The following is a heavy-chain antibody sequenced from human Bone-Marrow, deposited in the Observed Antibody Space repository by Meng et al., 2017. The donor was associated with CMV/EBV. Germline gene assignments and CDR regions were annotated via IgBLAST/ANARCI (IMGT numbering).Heavy chain of an antibody. D-gene: IGHD3-3*01. Sequence: GSLRLSCAASGFSFSCHSMNWVRQAPGKGLEWIGYIYYSGSTNYNPSLKSRVTISVDTSKNQFSLKLSSVTAADTAVYYCARDTDFWSGSGPYGMDVWGQGTTVTVSS. V-gene: IGHV4-59*11. J-gene: IGHJ6*02. CDR2: IYYSGST. CDR3: ARDTDFWSGSGPYGMDV. CDR1: GFSFSCHS.